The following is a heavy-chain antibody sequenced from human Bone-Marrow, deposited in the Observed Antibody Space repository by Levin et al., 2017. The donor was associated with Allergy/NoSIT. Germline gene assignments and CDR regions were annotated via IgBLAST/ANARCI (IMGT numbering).Heavy chain of an antibody. V-gene: IGHV1-69*13. Sequence: SVKVSCKASGGTFSSYAISWVRQAPGQGLEWMGGIIPIFGTANYAQKFQGRVTITADESTSTAYMELSSLRSEDTAVYYCASPGGSSGDPYYYYMDVWGKGTTVTVSS. D-gene: IGHD1-26*01. CDR1: GGTFSSYA. CDR2: IIPIFGTA. J-gene: IGHJ6*03. CDR3: ASPGGSSGDPYYYYMDV.